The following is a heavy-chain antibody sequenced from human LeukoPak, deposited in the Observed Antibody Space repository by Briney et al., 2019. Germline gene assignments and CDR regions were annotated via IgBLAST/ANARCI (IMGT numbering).Heavy chain of an antibody. CDR3: ARDLGPSYSEYDWRGIFDY. D-gene: IGHD5-12*01. V-gene: IGHV3-30*02. CDR2: IRYDGSNK. Sequence: GGSLRLSCAASGFTFSCYGMHWVRQAPGKGLEWVAFIRYDGSNKYYADSVKGRFTISRDNAKNSLYLQMSSLRAEDTAVYYCARDLGPSYSEYDWRGIFDYWGQGTLVTFSS. CDR1: GFTFSCYG. J-gene: IGHJ4*02.